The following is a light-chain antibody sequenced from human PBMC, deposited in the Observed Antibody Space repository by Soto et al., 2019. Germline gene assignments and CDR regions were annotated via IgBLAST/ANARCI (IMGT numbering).Light chain of an antibody. Sequence: EIVMTQSPATLSVSPGERATLSCRASQSVSSNFAGYEQKPGQAPRLLIYGASTRATGIPARFSGSGSGTEFTLTISSLQSEDFVVYYCQQYNNWPLYTFGQGTKLEIK. J-gene: IGKJ2*01. V-gene: IGKV3-15*01. CDR1: QSVSSN. CDR3: QQYNNWPLYT. CDR2: GAS.